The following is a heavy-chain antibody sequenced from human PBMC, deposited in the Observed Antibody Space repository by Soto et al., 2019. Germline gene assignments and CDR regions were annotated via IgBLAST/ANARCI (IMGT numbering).Heavy chain of an antibody. V-gene: IGHV4-4*02. J-gene: IGHJ4*02. CDR2: IFHSGRT. CDR3: ARVDSGVNAYFDS. D-gene: IGHD3-3*01. Sequence: SETLSLTCDVSGDSISSTHWWSWVRQPPGMGLEWIGEIFHSGRTYYNPSLKSRVTISADMSKNQFSLRLTSVTAADTAVYYCARVDSGVNAYFDSWGQGILVTVSS. CDR1: GDSISSTHW.